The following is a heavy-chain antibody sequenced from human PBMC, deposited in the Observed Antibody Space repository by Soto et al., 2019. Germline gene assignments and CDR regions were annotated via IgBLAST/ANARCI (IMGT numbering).Heavy chain of an antibody. CDR2: ISYDGSDK. V-gene: IGHV3-30*04. CDR1: GFTFSNYA. D-gene: IGHD3-10*01. CDR3: ARGTAGESFDY. Sequence: QVQLVESGGGVVQPGRSLRVSCAASGFTFSNYAMHWVRQAPGKGLEWVAVISYDGSDKYYADSVKGRFTISRDNPKNTLYLQMNSLRAEDTAVYYCARGTAGESFDYWGQETLVTVSS. J-gene: IGHJ4*02.